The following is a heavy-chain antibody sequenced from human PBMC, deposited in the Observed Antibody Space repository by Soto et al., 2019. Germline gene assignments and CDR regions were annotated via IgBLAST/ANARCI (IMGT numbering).Heavy chain of an antibody. CDR3: ATAEVDY. J-gene: IGHJ4*02. CDR2: MTGDGRTT. V-gene: IGHV3-74*03. Sequence: GGSLRLSCAASGFTFGDYWRHWVRQPPGKGPEWVSRMTGDGRTTQYADSVKGRFTASRDNAKSTLYLQMNSLRAEDTAVYYCATAEVDYWGPGTLVTVYS. CDR1: GFTFGDYW.